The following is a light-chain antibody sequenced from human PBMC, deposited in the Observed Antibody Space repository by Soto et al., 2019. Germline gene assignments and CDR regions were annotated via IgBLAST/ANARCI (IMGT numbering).Light chain of an antibody. V-gene: IGLV4-60*02. CDR1: SGHSSYI. Sequence: QAVVTQSSSASASLGSSVKLTRTLSSGHSSYIIAWHQQQPGKAPRYLMKLEGSGSYNKGSGVPDRFSGSSSGADRYLTIANLQFEDEADYYCETWDSNTHVFGTGTKLTVL. J-gene: IGLJ1*01. CDR3: ETWDSNTHV. CDR2: LEGSGSY.